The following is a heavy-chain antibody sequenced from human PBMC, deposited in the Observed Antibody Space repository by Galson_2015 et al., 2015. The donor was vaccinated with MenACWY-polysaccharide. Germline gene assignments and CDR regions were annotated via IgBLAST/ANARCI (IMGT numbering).Heavy chain of an antibody. V-gene: IGHV3-48*03. CDR2: ISSSGSTI. CDR3: AREEVTLYYYYYMDV. D-gene: IGHD2-21*02. CDR1: GFTLSSYK. Sequence: SLRLSCAASGFTLSSYKMNWVRQAPGKGLERVSYISSSGSTIYNADSVKGRFTISRDNAKNSLYLQMNSLRAEDTAVYYCAREEVTLYYYYYMDVWGKGTTVTVSS. J-gene: IGHJ6*03.